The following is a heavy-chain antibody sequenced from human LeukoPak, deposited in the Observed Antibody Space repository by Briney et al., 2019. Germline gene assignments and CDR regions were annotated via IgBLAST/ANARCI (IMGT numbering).Heavy chain of an antibody. V-gene: IGHV3-30*02. CDR2: IRYDGSNK. D-gene: IGHD6-13*01. Sequence: GGSLRLSCSASGFTFSNYGMHWVRQAPGKGLEWVAFIRYDGSNKYYADSVKGRFTISRDNSKNTLYLQMNSLRAEDTAVYYCAKDLVHLAGATDLTDYWGQGTLVTVSS. J-gene: IGHJ4*02. CDR3: AKDLVHLAGATDLTDY. CDR1: GFTFSNYG.